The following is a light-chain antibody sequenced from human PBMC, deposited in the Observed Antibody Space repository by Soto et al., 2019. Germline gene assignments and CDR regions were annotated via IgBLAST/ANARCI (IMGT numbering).Light chain of an antibody. Sequence: QSALTQPASVSGSPGQSITISCTGTSSDVGSYNLVSWYQQHPGKAPKLMIYEGSKRPSGVSKRFSGSKSGNTASLTISGLQAEDEADYYCCSYAGSSTWVFGGGTKVTV. CDR2: EGS. J-gene: IGLJ3*02. CDR3: CSYAGSSTWV. V-gene: IGLV2-23*01. CDR1: SSDVGSYNL.